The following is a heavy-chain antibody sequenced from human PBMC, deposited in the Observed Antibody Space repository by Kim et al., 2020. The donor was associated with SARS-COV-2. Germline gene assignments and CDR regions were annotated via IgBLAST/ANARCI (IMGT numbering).Heavy chain of an antibody. D-gene: IGHD2-2*01. CDR3: ARFGCSSTSCPDAFDI. V-gene: IGHV4-59*01. J-gene: IGHJ3*02. Sequence: SETLSLTCTVSGGSISSYYWSWIRQPPGKGLEWIGYIYYSGSTNYNPSLKSRVTISVDTSKNQFSLKLRSVTAADTAVYYCARFGCSSTSCPDAFDIWGQGTMVTVSS. CDR1: GGSISSYY. CDR2: IYYSGST.